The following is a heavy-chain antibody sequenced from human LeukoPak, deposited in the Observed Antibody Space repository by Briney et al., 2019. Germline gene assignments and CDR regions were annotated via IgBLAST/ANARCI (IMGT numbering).Heavy chain of an antibody. V-gene: IGHV4-61*02. Sequence: PSETLSLTCTVSGGSISSGSYYWSWIRQPAGKGLEWIGRIYTSGSTNYNPSLKSRVTISVDTSKNQFSLKLSSVTAADTAVYYCARGSPDYYDDWFDPWGQGTLVTVSS. CDR3: ARGSPDYYDDWFDP. CDR1: GGSISSGSYY. D-gene: IGHD3-22*01. J-gene: IGHJ5*02. CDR2: IYTSGST.